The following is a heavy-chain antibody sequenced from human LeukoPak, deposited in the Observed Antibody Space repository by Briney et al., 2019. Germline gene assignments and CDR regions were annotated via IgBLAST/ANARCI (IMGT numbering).Heavy chain of an antibody. Sequence: GASVKVSCKASGYTFTSYGISWVRQAPGQGLEWMGGIIPIFGTANYAQKFQGRVTITADESTSTAYMELSSLRSEDTAVYYCARSLTGSEYYFDYWGQGTLVTVSS. CDR3: ARSLTGSEYYFDY. V-gene: IGHV1-69*13. CDR1: GYTFTSYG. CDR2: IIPIFGTA. D-gene: IGHD7-27*01. J-gene: IGHJ4*02.